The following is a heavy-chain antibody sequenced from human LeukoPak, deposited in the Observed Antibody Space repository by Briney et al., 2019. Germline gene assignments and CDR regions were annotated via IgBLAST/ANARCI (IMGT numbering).Heavy chain of an antibody. CDR1: GFTFSDHY. V-gene: IGHV3-11*05. J-gene: IGHJ4*02. Sequence: GGSLRLSCAASGFTFSDHYMSWIRQAPGKGLEWVSYISSSTSYTYHADYADSVKGRFTISRDNAKNSLYLEMNSLRAEDTAVYYCARVYGYYGSGNYYLDYWGQGTLITVSS. CDR2: ISSSTSY. CDR3: ARVYGYYGSGNYYLDY. D-gene: IGHD3-10*01.